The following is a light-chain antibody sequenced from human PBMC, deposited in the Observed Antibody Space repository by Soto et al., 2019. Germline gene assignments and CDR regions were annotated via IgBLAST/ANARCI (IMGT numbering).Light chain of an antibody. Sequence: QSALTQPASVSGSPGQSITISCTGTSSDVGAYDFVSWYQHSPGKAPKLVTFDVTHRPPGISDRFSGSKSANTASLTISGLQAADEAFYYCSSYITRSTLVFGGGTKLTVL. J-gene: IGLJ2*01. V-gene: IGLV2-14*01. CDR3: SSYITRSTLV. CDR1: SSDVGAYDF. CDR2: DVT.